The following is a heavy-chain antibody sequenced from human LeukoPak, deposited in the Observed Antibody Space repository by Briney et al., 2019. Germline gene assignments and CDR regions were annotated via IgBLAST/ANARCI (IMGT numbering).Heavy chain of an antibody. Sequence: GESLKISCKGSGYSFTSYWIGWVRQMPGKGLEWMGIIYPGDSDTRYSPSFQGQVTISADKSISTAYLQWSSLKASDTAMYYCARAIIAAAGTWVYFDYWGQGALVTVSS. CDR1: GYSFTSYW. V-gene: IGHV5-51*01. J-gene: IGHJ4*02. CDR3: ARAIIAAAGTWVYFDY. D-gene: IGHD6-13*01. CDR2: IYPGDSDT.